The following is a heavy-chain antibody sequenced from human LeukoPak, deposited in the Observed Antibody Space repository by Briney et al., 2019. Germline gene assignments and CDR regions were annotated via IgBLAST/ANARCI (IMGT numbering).Heavy chain of an antibody. Sequence: GGSLRLSCAASGFTLSSYSMNWARQAPGKGLEWVSYISSSSGTILYADSVKGRFTISRDNAKNSLYLQMNSLRAEDTAVYYCAREPPWGDHAFDIWGRGTMVTVSS. V-gene: IGHV3-48*04. CDR1: GFTLSSYS. D-gene: IGHD3-16*01. J-gene: IGHJ3*02. CDR2: ISSSSGTI. CDR3: AREPPWGDHAFDI.